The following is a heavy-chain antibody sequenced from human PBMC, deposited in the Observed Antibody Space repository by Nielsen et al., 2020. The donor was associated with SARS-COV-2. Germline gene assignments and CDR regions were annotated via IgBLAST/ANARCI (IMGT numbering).Heavy chain of an antibody. CDR2: IKSKTDGGTT. D-gene: IGHD6-13*01. CDR1: GFTFSSYS. J-gene: IGHJ4*02. CDR3: TTDVIAAPDY. V-gene: IGHV3-15*01. Sequence: GESLKISCAASGFTFSSYSMSWVRQAPGKGLEWVGRIKSKTDGGTTDYAAPVKGRFTISRDDSKNTLYLQMNSLKTEDTAVYYCTTDVIAAPDYWGQGTLVSVSS.